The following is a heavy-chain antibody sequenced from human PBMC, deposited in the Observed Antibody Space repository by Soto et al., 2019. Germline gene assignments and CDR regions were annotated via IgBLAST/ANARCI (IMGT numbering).Heavy chain of an antibody. CDR1: GGSIDSGGYY. CDR3: SRADVGGSGYYHNGASDV. J-gene: IGHJ3*01. CDR2: IHHSGTT. Sequence: QVQLQESGPGLVKPSQTLSLICTVSGGSIDSGGYYWSWIRQHPGKGLEWIGYIHHSGTTYYNPSLESRVSISADTSQNQFSLTLSSVTAADTAIYFCSRADVGGSGYYHNGASDVWGQGTMVTVSS. D-gene: IGHD3-3*01. V-gene: IGHV4-31*03.